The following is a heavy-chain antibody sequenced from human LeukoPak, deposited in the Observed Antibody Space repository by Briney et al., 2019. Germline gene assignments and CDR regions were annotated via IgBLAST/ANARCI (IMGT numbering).Heavy chain of an antibody. CDR3: ARGRRNYDFWSGYYRERGLDY. CDR1: GGSFSGYY. CDR2: INHSGST. Sequence: SETLSLTCAVCGGSFSGYYWSWIRQPPGKGLEWIGEINHSGSTNYNPSLKSRVTISVDTSKNQFSLKLSSVTAADTAVYYCARGRRNYDFWSGYYRERGLDYWGQGTLVTVSS. J-gene: IGHJ4*02. V-gene: IGHV4-34*01. D-gene: IGHD3-3*01.